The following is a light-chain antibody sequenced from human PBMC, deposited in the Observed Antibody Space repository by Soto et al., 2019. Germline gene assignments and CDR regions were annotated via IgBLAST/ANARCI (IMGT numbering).Light chain of an antibody. CDR1: SSNFGAGYD. J-gene: IGLJ1*01. CDR3: QSYDSSLNSYV. V-gene: IGLV1-40*01. Sequence: QSVLTQPPSVSGAPGQRVTVSCTGSSSNFGAGYDVHWHQHLPGTAPKLLIHVNTNRPSGVPDRFSGSKSGTSASLAITGLQAEDEADYYCQSYDSSLNSYVFGTGTTVTVL. CDR2: VNT.